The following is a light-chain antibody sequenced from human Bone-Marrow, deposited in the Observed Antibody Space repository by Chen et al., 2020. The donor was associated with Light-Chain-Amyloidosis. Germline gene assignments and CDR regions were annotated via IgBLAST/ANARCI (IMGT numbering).Light chain of an antibody. CDR3: SSYTITNTLV. CDR1: SSDVGGDNH. V-gene: IGLV2-14*01. J-gene: IGLJ1*01. Sequence: QSALTQPASVSGSPGQSITISCTGTSSDVGGDNHVSWYQQHPDKAPKLMIYEVTNRPSWVPDRFSGSKSDNTASLTISGLQTDAEADSFCSSYTITNTLVFGSGTRVTVL. CDR2: EVT.